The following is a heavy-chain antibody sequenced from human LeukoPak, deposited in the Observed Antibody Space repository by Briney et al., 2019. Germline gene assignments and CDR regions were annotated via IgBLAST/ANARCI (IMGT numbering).Heavy chain of an antibody. CDR2: IYHSGST. CDR3: AGGDYGRRLTFGY. J-gene: IGHJ4*02. CDR1: GGSISSGGYY. V-gene: IGHV4-39*07. Sequence: SQTLSLTCTVSGGSISSGGYYWGWIRQPPGKGLEWIGSIYHSGSTYCNPSLKSRVTISVDTSKNQFSLKLSSVTAADTAVYYCAGGDYGRRLTFGYWGQGTLVTVSS. D-gene: IGHD4-23*01.